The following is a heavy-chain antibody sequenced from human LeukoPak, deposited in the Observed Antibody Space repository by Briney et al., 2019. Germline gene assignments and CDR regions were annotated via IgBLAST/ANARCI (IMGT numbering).Heavy chain of an antibody. CDR3: ATKTSITGTDDAFDI. V-gene: IGHV1-18*01. CDR2: ISAYNGNT. CDR1: GYTFTSYG. Sequence: ASVKVSCKASGYTFTSYGISWVRQAPGQGLEWMGWISAYNGNTNYAQKLQGRVTMTTDTSTSTAYMELRSLRSEDTAVYYCATKTSITGTDDAFDIWGQGTMVTVSS. D-gene: IGHD1-7*01. J-gene: IGHJ3*02.